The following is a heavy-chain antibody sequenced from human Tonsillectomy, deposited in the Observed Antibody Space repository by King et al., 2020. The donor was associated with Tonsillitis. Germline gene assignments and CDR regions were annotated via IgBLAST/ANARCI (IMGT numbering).Heavy chain of an antibody. CDR2: ITSSSGTI. V-gene: IGHV3-48*01. Sequence: VQLVESGGGLVQPGGSLRLSCAASGFTFNIYNMNWVRQAPGKGLEWVSYITSSSGTIYSADSLKGRFTISRDNAKNSLYLHMNILRAEDTAVYYWAREGAYCSDGSCYYYYYGMDVWGQGTTVTVSS. CDR1: GFTFNIYN. D-gene: IGHD2-15*01. CDR3: AREGAYCSDGSCYYYYYGMDV. J-gene: IGHJ6*02.